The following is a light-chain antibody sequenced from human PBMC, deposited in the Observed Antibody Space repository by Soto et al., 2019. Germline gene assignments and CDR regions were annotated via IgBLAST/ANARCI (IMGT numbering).Light chain of an antibody. Sequence: EIVLTQSPGTLSLSPGERGTLSCRASQRFGSSNLAWYQQKPGQAPRLLIYRTSSRATGIPDRFSGSGSGTDFTLTISRLEPEDFAVYYCQQYGNSPWTFGQGTKVEIK. CDR3: QQYGNSPWT. CDR1: QRFGSSN. CDR2: RTS. J-gene: IGKJ1*01. V-gene: IGKV3-20*01.